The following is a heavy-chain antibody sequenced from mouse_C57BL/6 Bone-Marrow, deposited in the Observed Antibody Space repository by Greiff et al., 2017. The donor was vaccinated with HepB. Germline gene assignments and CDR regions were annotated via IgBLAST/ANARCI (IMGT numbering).Heavy chain of an antibody. V-gene: IGHV1-81*01. CDR2: IYPRTGNT. J-gene: IGHJ4*01. D-gene: IGHD1-1*01. Sequence: VQLQQSGAELARPGASVKLSCKASGYTFTSYGISWVKQRTGQGLEWIGEIYPRTGNTYYNEKFKGKATLTADKSSSTAYMELRSLTSEDSAVYFCARGGTTVVAPAMDYWGQGTSVTVSS. CDR1: GYTFTSYG. CDR3: ARGGTTVVAPAMDY.